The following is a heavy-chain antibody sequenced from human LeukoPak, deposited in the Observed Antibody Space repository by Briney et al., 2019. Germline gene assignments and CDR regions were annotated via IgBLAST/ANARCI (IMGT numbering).Heavy chain of an antibody. Sequence: GGSLRLSCAASGFSFRSYWMSWVRQAPGKGLEWVANIKQDATEKNYVESAKGRFTISRGNAKNSLFLQLDSLRAEDTAVYYCATEAMIRGVSLGYFDYWGQGTLVTVSS. CDR3: ATEAMIRGVSLGYFDY. CDR2: IKQDATEK. CDR1: GFSFRSYW. D-gene: IGHD3-10*01. J-gene: IGHJ4*02. V-gene: IGHV3-7*01.